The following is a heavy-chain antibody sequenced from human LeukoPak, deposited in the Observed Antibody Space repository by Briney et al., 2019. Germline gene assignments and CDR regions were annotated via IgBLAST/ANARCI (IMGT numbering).Heavy chain of an antibody. J-gene: IGHJ4*02. Sequence: ASVKVSCKASGYTFTSYAMHWVRQAPGQRLEWMGWINAGNGNTKYSQKFQGRVTITADESTSTAYMELSSLRSEDTAVYYCARDSSHSSGFDYWGQGTLVTVSS. CDR3: ARDSSHSSGFDY. CDR2: INAGNGNT. D-gene: IGHD6-25*01. CDR1: GYTFTSYA. V-gene: IGHV1-3*01.